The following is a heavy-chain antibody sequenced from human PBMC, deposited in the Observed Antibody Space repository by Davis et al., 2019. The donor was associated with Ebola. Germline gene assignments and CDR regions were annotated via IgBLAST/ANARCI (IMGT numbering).Heavy chain of an antibody. D-gene: IGHD5-18*01. CDR2: IIPIFDKA. J-gene: IGHJ4*02. CDR3: VRDGFSYGDY. Sequence: AASVKVSCKASGGTFSTHVFSWVRQAPGQGLEWMGGIIPIFDKANYAQKFQGRVTITADKSTSTAYMELSSLRYEDTAVYYCVRDGFSYGDYWGQGTLVTVSS. CDR1: GGTFSTHV. V-gene: IGHV1-69*06.